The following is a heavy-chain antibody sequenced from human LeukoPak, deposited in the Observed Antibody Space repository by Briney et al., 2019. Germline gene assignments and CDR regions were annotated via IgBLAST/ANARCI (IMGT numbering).Heavy chain of an antibody. D-gene: IGHD6-13*01. CDR3: ARGILIAGAAAGRSDY. Sequence: PGGSLRLSCAASGFTFSSYSMNWVRQAPGKGLEWVSSISSSSSYIYYADSVKGRFTISRDNAKNSLYLQMNSLRAEDTAVYYCARGILIAGAAAGRSDYWGQGTLVTVSS. CDR1: GFTFSSYS. J-gene: IGHJ4*02. V-gene: IGHV3-21*01. CDR2: ISSSSSYI.